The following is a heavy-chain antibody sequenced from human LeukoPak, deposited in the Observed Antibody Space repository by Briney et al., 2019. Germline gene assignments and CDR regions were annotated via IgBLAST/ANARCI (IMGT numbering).Heavy chain of an antibody. CDR3: ARGSDFWSTHLDF. D-gene: IGHD3-3*01. CDR2: ISSSASLI. V-gene: IGHV3-48*02. J-gene: IGHJ4*02. Sequence: GGSLRLSCAASGFTFSTYSMNWVRLAPGKGLEWISYISSSASLIFYEDSVKGRFTISRDNAKYSLYLQMNSLRDEDTAVYFCARGSDFWSTHLDFWGQGTLVTVSS. CDR1: GFTFSTYS.